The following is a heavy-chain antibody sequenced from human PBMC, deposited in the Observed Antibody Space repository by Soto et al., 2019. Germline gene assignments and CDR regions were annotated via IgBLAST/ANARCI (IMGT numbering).Heavy chain of an antibody. V-gene: IGHV1-69*01. D-gene: IGHD3-3*01. CDR1: GGTFSNFG. Sequence: QVQLVQSGAEVKKPGSSVRVSCKASGGTFSNFGFSWVRQAPGQGLEWMGGIIPIFASSNYAQKFQGRLTITADESTSTAYMDLSSLRSEDTAVYFCAKDGRISFFGVVTESGGLYWFDPWGQGTLVTVSS. CDR3: AKDGRISFFGVVTESGGLYWFDP. CDR2: IIPIFASS. J-gene: IGHJ5*02.